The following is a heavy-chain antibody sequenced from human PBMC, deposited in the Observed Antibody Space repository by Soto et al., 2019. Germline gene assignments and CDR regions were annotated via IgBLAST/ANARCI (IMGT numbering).Heavy chain of an antibody. CDR2: IIPIFGTA. CDR3: ARARSSGWYRLFDP. J-gene: IGHJ5*02. Sequence: QLQLVQSGAEVKKPGSSVKVSCKASGGTFSSYAISLVRQAPGQWLEWLGGIIPIFGTANYAQKFQGRVTMTTDTSTSTAYMELRSLRSDDTAVYYCARARSSGWYRLFDPWGHGTLVTVSS. CDR1: GGTFSSYA. D-gene: IGHD6-19*01. V-gene: IGHV1-69*06.